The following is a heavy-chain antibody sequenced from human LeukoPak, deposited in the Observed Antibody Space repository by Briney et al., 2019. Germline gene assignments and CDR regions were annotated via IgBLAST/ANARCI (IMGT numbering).Heavy chain of an antibody. V-gene: IGHV4-39*07. D-gene: IGHD6-19*01. CDR1: GDSITTKTYS. Sequence: SETLSLTCAVSGDSITTKTYSWGWIRQPPGKDLEWIANIYSSGSTFYNPSLKSRITMSVDTSENRFSLRLCSLSAADTAVYYCARVRAVSVSFDSWGQGTPVTVSS. J-gene: IGHJ4*02. CDR3: ARVRAVSVSFDS. CDR2: IYSSGST.